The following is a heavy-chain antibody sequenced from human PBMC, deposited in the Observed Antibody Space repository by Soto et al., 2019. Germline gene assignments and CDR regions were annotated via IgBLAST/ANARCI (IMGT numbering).Heavy chain of an antibody. CDR1: GYTFTSYY. Sequence: ASVKVSCTASGYTFTSYYMHWVRQAPGQGLEWMGIINPSGGSTSYAQKFQGRVTMTRDTSTSTVYMELSSLRSEDTAVYYCARASIMYSSSWPLFDYWGQGTLVTVSS. CDR2: INPSGGST. CDR3: ARASIMYSSSWPLFDY. V-gene: IGHV1-46*01. D-gene: IGHD6-13*01. J-gene: IGHJ4*02.